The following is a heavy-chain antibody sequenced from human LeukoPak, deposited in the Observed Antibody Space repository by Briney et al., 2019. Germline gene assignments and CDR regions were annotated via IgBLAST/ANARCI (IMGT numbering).Heavy chain of an antibody. CDR3: ARDRTGTTKYNWFDP. CDR1: GYTFTVYY. CDR2: INPNSGGT. V-gene: IGHV1-2*02. D-gene: IGHD1-7*01. Sequence: ASVKVSCKASGYTFTVYYMHWVRQAPGQGLEWMGWINPNSGGTNYAQKFQGRVTITRETTISTAYMELSRLRSDDTAVYYCARDRTGTTKYNWFDPWGQGTLVTVSS. J-gene: IGHJ5*02.